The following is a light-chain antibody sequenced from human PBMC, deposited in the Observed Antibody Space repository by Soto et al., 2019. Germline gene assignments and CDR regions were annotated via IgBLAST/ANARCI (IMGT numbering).Light chain of an antibody. Sequence: QSALTRHASVSGSPGQSITISCTGTSTDVGAYNYVSWYQQHPGKAPKIMIYEVSNRPSGVSNRFSGSKSGTTASLTISGLQAEDDADYYCSSYTTSSTYVFGTGTKVTVL. J-gene: IGLJ1*01. V-gene: IGLV2-14*01. CDR2: EVS. CDR3: SSYTTSSTYV. CDR1: STDVGAYNY.